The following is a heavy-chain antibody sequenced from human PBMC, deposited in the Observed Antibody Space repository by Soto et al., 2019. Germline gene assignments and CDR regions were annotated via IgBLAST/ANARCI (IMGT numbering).Heavy chain of an antibody. CDR2: IIPIFGTA. CDR3: ARSFSRDGYNLGGMDV. Sequence: QVQLVQSGAEVKKPGSSVKVSCKASGGTFSSYAISWVRQAPGQGLEWMGGIIPIFGTANYAQKFQGRVTITADESTSTAYLELSSLRSEDTAVYYCARSFSRDGYNLGGMDVWGQGTTVTVSS. V-gene: IGHV1-69*12. CDR1: GGTFSSYA. D-gene: IGHD5-12*01. J-gene: IGHJ6*02.